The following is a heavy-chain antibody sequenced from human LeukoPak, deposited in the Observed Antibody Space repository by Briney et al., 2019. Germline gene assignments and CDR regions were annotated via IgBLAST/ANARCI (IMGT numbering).Heavy chain of an antibody. V-gene: IGHV3-66*01. J-gene: IGHJ4*02. D-gene: IGHD5-12*01. CDR2: IYSGGST. Sequence: PGGSLRLSCAASGFTVSSNFMSWVRQAPGKGLEWVSIIYSGGSTYYAGSVKGRFTTSRDNSKNTLYLQMNRLGVGDTAVYYCVRALGYTGYEGHETSSDWGQGTLVTVSS. CDR3: VRALGYTGYEGHETSSD. CDR1: GFTVSSNF.